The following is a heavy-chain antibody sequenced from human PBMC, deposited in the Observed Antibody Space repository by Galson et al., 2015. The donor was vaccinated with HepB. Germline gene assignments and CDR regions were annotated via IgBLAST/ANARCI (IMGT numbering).Heavy chain of an antibody. J-gene: IGHJ2*01. CDR2: ISYDGSNK. CDR1: GFTFSSYG. V-gene: IGHV3-30*18. CDR3: AKVSSSCSGGSCYDRSERTRRNWYFDL. Sequence: SLRLSCAASGFTFSSYGMHWVRQAPGKGLEWVAVISYDGSNKYYADSVKGRFTISRDNSKNTLYLQMNSLRAEDTAVYYCAKVSSSCSGGSCYDRSERTRRNWYFDLWGRGTLVTVSS. D-gene: IGHD2-15*01.